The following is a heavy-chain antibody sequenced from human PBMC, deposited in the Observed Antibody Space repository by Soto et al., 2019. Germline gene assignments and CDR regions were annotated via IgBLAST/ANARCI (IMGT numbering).Heavy chain of an antibody. CDR3: ARSLFMVRGVKNWIDP. CDR1: GGSFSGYY. J-gene: IGHJ5*02. D-gene: IGHD3-10*01. V-gene: IGHV4-34*01. CDR2: INHSGST. Sequence: ETLTLTCAVYGGSFSGYYWSWIRQPPGKGLEWIGEINHSGSTNYNPSLKSRVTISVDTSKNQFSLKLSSVTAADTAVYYCARSLFMVRGVKNWIDPWGQGTLVTVSS.